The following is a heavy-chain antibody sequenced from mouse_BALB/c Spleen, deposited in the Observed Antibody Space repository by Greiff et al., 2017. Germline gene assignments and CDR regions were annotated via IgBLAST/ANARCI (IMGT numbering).Heavy chain of an antibody. CDR3: TRTGTEYYFDY. CDR2: IDPETGGT. CDR1: GYTFTDYE. Sequence: QVQLKESGAELVRPGASVTLSCKASGYTFTDYEMHWVKQTPVHGLEWIGAIDPETGGTAYNQKFKGKATLTADKSSSTAYMELRSLTSEDSAVYYCTRTGTEYYFDYWGQGTTLTVSS. D-gene: IGHD4-1*01. V-gene: IGHV1-15*01. J-gene: IGHJ2*01.